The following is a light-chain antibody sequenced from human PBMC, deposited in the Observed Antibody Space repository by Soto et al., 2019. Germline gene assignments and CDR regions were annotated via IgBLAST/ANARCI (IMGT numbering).Light chain of an antibody. CDR1: QDINIA. V-gene: IGKV1-12*01. CDR3: QQGNSFPLT. J-gene: IGKJ4*01. CDR2: TAS. Sequence: DIQMTQSPSSVSASIGDRVTITCRASQDINIALAWFQQKPGEAPRLLIYTASSLHSGVPSRFSGSGSGTDFTLTITSLQPEDFATYYCQQGNSFPLTFGEGIKVEIK.